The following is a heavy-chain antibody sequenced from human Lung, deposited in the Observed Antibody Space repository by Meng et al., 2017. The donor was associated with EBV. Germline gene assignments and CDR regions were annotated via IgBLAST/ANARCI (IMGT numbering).Heavy chain of an antibody. CDR2: VYRSGST. V-gene: IGHV4-30-2*01. J-gene: IGHJ4*02. CDR3: ARAKWGHSYGSEALYFNH. Sequence: LQDSGSGLEKPSQTLSLTCAVSSGSISSDTSSWNWIRQRPGKGLEWIGFVYRSGSTYYNPSLKSRVIISVDRSNNQFSLELNSVSAADTAVYYCARAKWGHSYGSEALYFNHWGPGTLVTVSS. D-gene: IGHD5-18*01. CDR1: SGSISSDTSS.